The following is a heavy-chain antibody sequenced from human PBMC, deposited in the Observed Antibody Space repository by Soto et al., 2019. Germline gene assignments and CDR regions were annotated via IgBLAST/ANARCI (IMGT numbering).Heavy chain of an antibody. J-gene: IGHJ4*02. Sequence: SETLSLTCTVSRGSISTYYWSWIRQPPGKGLEWIGEINHSGTTNYNPSLKSRVTISVDTSKMQFSLKLTSVTAADTAVYYCARPRLVGDSSSYYYHWGQGTLVTVSS. CDR1: RGSISTYY. CDR2: INHSGTT. V-gene: IGHV4-34*01. CDR3: ARPRLVGDSSSYYYH. D-gene: IGHD3-22*01.